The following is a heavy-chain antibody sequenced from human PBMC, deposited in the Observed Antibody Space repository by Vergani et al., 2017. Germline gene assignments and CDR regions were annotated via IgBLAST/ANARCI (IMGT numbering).Heavy chain of an antibody. D-gene: IGHD2-21*01. CDR1: GFTFSSYA. J-gene: IGHJ4*02. CDR2: ISYDGSNK. V-gene: IGHV3-30-3*01. Sequence: QVQLVESGGGVVQPGRSLRLSCAASGFTFSSYAMHWVRQAPGKGLEWVAVISYDGSNKYYADSVKGRFTISRDNSKNTLYLQMNSLRAEDPAVYYCASCGDGGGYYFDYWGQGTLVTVSS. CDR3: ASCGDGGGYYFDY.